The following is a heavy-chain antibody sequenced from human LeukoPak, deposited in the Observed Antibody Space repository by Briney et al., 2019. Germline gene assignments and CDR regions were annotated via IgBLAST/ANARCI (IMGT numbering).Heavy chain of an antibody. CDR3: AKDISYYYDSSGYFSFDY. V-gene: IGHV3-9*01. CDR1: FTXXXXA. D-gene: IGHD3-22*01. J-gene: IGHJ4*02. CDR2: ISWNSGSI. Sequence: FTXXXXAMHWVRQAPGKGLEWVSGISWNSGSIGYADSVKGRFTISRDNAKNSLYLQMNSLRAEDTALYYCAKDISYYYDSSGYFSFDYWGQGTLVTVSS.